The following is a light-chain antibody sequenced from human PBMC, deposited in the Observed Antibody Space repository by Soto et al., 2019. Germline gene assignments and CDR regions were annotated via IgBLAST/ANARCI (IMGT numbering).Light chain of an antibody. J-gene: IGKJ5*01. CDR2: GAS. V-gene: IGKV3-20*01. Sequence: EIVLTQSPGTLSLSPGERATLSCRASQSVSSNYLAWYQQKPGQAPRLLIYGASSRATGIPDRFSGGGSGTDFTLTISRLEPEDFAVYFCQHYGSSLSITFGQGTRLEIK. CDR1: QSVSSNY. CDR3: QHYGSSLSIT.